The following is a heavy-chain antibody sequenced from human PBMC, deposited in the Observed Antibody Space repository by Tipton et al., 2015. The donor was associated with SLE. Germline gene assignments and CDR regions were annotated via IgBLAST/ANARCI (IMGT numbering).Heavy chain of an antibody. CDR3: ACGVYGMDV. V-gene: IGHV4-34*01. Sequence: TLSLTCAVYGGSFSGYYWSWIRQPPGKGLEWIGEINHSGSTNYNPSLKSRVTISVDTSKNQFSLKLSSVTAADTAVYYCACGVYGMDVWGQGTTVTVSS. CDR2: INHSGST. J-gene: IGHJ6*02. CDR1: GGSFSGYY.